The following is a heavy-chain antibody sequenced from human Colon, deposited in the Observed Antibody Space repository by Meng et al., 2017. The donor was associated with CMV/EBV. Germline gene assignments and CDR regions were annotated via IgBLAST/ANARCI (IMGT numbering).Heavy chain of an antibody. CDR2: TYYRSKWYN. J-gene: IGHJ4*02. Sequence: QVQLQQSGPGLVKPSXXLXLTXAXSGDSVSINSAAWNWIRQSPSRGLAWLGRTYYRSKWYNDYAVSVKSRITINPDTSKNQFSLQLNSVTPEDTAVYYCARVAVGISSFDYWGQGTLVTVSS. V-gene: IGHV6-1*01. CDR3: ARVAVGISSFDY. CDR1: GDSVSINSAA. D-gene: IGHD1-26*01.